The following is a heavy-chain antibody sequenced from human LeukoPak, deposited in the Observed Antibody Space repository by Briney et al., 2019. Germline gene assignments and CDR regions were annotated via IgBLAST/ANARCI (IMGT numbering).Heavy chain of an antibody. D-gene: IGHD6-6*01. CDR3: ARGQGKAARPV. CDR2: INHSGST. Sequence: SEALSLTCAVYGGSFSGYYWSWIRQPPGKGLEWIGEINHSGSTNYNPSLKSRVTISVDTSKNQFSLKLSSVTAADTAVYYCARGQGKAARPVWGRGTLVTVSS. V-gene: IGHV4-34*01. J-gene: IGHJ4*02. CDR1: GGSFSGYY.